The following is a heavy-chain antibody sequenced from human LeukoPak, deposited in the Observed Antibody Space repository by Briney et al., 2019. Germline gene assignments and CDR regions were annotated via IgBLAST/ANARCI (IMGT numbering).Heavy chain of an antibody. J-gene: IGHJ4*02. CDR2: INHSGST. D-gene: IGHD1-14*01. CDR1: GGSISSSNW. Sequence: SGTLSLTCAVSGGSISSSNWWSWIRQPPGKGLEWIGEINHSGSTNYNPSLKSRVTISVDTSKNQFSLKLSSVTAADTAVYYCARGHYRESTGKFDYWGQGTLVTVSS. CDR3: ARGHYRESTGKFDY. V-gene: IGHV4-4*02.